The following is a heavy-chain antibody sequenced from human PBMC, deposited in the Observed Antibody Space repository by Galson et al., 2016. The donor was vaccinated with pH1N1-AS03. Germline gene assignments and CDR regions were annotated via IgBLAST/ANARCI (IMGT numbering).Heavy chain of an antibody. CDR2: INPKNGVT. CDR3: ARDPRGPCSSATCATTYYFGMDI. Sequence: SVKVSCKASGYIFTDFYVHWVRQAPGQGLEWMGWINPKNGVTNYAQKFQAWVTMTGDTSISTAYLELYGLKSDDTAVYYCARDPRGPCSSATCATTYYFGMDIWGQGTMVTVS. J-gene: IGHJ6*02. CDR1: GYIFTDFY. V-gene: IGHV1-2*04. D-gene: IGHD2/OR15-2a*01.